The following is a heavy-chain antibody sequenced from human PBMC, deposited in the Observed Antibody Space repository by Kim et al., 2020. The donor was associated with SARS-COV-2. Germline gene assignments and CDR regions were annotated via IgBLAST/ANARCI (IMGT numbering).Heavy chain of an antibody. D-gene: IGHD3-10*01. CDR3: TLAYYYGSGRLYTDY. CDR1: GFTFSNAW. CDR2: IKSKTDGGTT. J-gene: IGHJ4*02. V-gene: IGHV3-15*01. Sequence: GGSLRLSCAASGFTFSNAWMSCVRQAPGKGLEWVGRIKSKTDGGTTDYAAPVKGRFTISRDDSKNTLYLQMNSLKTEDTAVYYCTLAYYYGSGRLYTDYWGQGTLVTVSS.